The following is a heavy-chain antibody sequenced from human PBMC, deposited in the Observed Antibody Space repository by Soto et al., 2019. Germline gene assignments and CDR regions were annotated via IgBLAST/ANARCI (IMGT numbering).Heavy chain of an antibody. CDR2: IGTAGDT. J-gene: IGHJ6*02. V-gene: IGHV3-13*01. Sequence: EVQLVESGGGLVQPGGSLRLSCAASGFTFSSYDMHWVRQATGKGLEWVSAIGTAGDTYYPGSVKGRFTISRENAKNSLYLQMNSLRAEDTAVYYCARGHYLYGDYYYYGMDVWGQGTTVTVSS. CDR3: ARGHYLYGDYYYYGMDV. D-gene: IGHD4-17*01. CDR1: GFTFSSYD.